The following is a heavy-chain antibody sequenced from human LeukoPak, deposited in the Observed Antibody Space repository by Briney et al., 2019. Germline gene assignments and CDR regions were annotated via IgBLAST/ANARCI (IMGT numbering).Heavy chain of an antibody. V-gene: IGHV3-9*01. CDR2: ISWNSGSI. D-gene: IGHD3/OR15-3a*01. J-gene: IGHJ3*02. CDR3: VREISSGLTFDI. Sequence: GRSLRLSCAASGFTFDDYAMHWVRQAPGKGLEWVSGISWNSGSIGYADSVKGRFTISRDSAKTSLYLQMNALRAEDTAIYYCVREISSGLTFDIWGQGTMVTVSS. CDR1: GFTFDDYA.